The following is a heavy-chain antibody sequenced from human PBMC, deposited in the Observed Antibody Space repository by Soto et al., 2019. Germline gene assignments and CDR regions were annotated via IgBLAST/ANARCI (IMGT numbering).Heavy chain of an antibody. D-gene: IGHD2-15*01. V-gene: IGHV3-15*01. J-gene: IGHJ6*02. CDR1: GFTFSNAW. CDR3: TTEGYCSGGSCYPPRYYYYYGMDV. Sequence: GGSLRLSCAASGFTFSNAWMSWVRQAPGKGLEWVGRIKSKTDGGTTDYAAPVKGRFTISGDDSKNTLYLQMNSLKTEDKAVYYCTTEGYCSGGSCYPPRYYYYYGMDVWGQGTTVTVSS. CDR2: IKSKTDGGTT.